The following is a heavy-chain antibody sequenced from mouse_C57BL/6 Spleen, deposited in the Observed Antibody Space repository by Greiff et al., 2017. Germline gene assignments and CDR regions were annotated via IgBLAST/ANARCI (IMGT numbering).Heavy chain of an antibody. CDR2: IYPGDGAT. J-gene: IGHJ3*01. CDR3: VGGYYGSSQFAY. CDR1: GYAFSSSW. D-gene: IGHD1-1*01. Sequence: QVQLQQSGPELVKPGASVKISCKASGYAFSSSWMNWVKQRPGKGLEWIGRIYPGDGATNYNGKFKGKATLTADKSSSTAYMQLSSLTSEDSAVYFCVGGYYGSSQFAYWGQGTLVTVSA. V-gene: IGHV1-82*01.